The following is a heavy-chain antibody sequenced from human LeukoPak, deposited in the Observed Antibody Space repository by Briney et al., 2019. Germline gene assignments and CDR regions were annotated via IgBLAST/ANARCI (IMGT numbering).Heavy chain of an antibody. CDR1: GFTFSSYA. D-gene: IGHD3-9*01. Sequence: GGSLRLSCAASGFTFSSYAMSWVRQAPGKGLEWVSAISGSGGSTYYADSVKGRFTISRDNSKNTLYLQMNSLRTEDTAVYYCAKSPIYDILTGYYVYDYWGQGTQVTVSS. CDR2: ISGSGGST. V-gene: IGHV3-23*01. CDR3: AKSPIYDILTGYYVYDY. J-gene: IGHJ4*02.